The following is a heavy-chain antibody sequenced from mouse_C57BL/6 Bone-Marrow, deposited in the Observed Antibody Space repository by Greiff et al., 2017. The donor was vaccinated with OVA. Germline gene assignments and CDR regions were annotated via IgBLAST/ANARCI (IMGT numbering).Heavy chain of an antibody. CDR3: ARGGLLKYFDV. V-gene: IGHV3-6*01. J-gene: IGHJ1*03. D-gene: IGHD2-3*01. Sequence: EVKLQESGPGLVKPSQSLSLTCSVTGYSITSGYYWNWIRQFPGNKLEWMGYISYDGSNKYNPSLKNRISITRDTSKNQFFLKLNSVTTEDTATYYCARGGLLKYFDVWGTGTTVTVSS. CDR1: GYSITSGYY. CDR2: ISYDGSN.